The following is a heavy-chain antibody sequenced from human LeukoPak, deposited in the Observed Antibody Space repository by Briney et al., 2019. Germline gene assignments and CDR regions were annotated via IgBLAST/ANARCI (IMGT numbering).Heavy chain of an antibody. Sequence: KASQTLSLTCTVSGGSISSGGYYWSWIRQHPGKGLEWIVYIYYSGSTYYNPSLKSRVTISVDTSKNQFSLKLSSVTAADTAVYYCARELLWFGESRIRNWYFDLWGRGTLVTVSS. V-gene: IGHV4-31*03. CDR3: ARELLWFGESRIRNWYFDL. J-gene: IGHJ2*01. D-gene: IGHD3-10*01. CDR2: IYYSGST. CDR1: GGSISSGGYY.